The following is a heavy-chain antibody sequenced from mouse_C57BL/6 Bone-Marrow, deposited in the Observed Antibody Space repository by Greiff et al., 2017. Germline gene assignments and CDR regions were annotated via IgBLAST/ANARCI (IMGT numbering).Heavy chain of an antibody. D-gene: IGHD1-1*01. V-gene: IGHV2-9-1*01. CDR1: GFSLTSYA. Sequence: VKLVESGPGLVAPSQSLSITCTASGFSLTSYAISWVRQPPGKGLEWLGVIWTGGGTNYNSALKSRLSISKVNSQSQAFLPMISLQTDATARSSGARSKAVITTVDYYAMDYWGQGTSVTVSS. CDR2: IWTGGGT. CDR3: ARSKAVITTVDYYAMDY. J-gene: IGHJ4*01.